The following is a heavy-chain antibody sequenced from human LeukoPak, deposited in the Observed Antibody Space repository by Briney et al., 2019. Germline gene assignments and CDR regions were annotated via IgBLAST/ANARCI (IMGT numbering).Heavy chain of an antibody. V-gene: IGHV4-34*01. CDR1: GGSFSGYY. CDR2: INHSGST. CDR3: ARGTVMTTVTTRRGAFDI. J-gene: IGHJ3*02. Sequence: PSETLSLTCAVYGGSFSGYYWSWIRQPPGKGLEWIGEINHSGSTNYNPSLKSRVTISVDTSKNQFSLKLSSVTAADTAVYYCARGTVMTTVTTRRGAFDIWGQGTMVTVSS. D-gene: IGHD4-4*01.